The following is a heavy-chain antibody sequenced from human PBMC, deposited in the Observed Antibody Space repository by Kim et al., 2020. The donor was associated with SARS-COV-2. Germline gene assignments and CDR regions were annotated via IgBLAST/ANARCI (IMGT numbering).Heavy chain of an antibody. Sequence: GGSLRLSCAASGFTFSSYEMNWVRQAPGKGLEWVSYISSSGSTIYYADSVKGRFTISRDNAKNSLYLQMNSLRAEDTAVYYCARGHYYDSSGYYSDAFDIWGQGTMVTVSS. V-gene: IGHV3-48*03. D-gene: IGHD3-22*01. J-gene: IGHJ3*02. CDR2: ISSSGSTI. CDR1: GFTFSSYE. CDR3: ARGHYYDSSGYYSDAFDI.